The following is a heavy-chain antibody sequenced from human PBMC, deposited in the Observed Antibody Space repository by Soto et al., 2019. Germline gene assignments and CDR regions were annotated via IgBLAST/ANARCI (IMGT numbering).Heavy chain of an antibody. CDR2: ISGSGGST. CDR1: GFTFSSYA. D-gene: IGHD3-22*01. V-gene: IGHV3-23*01. CDR3: AKTMYYYDSSGYYNLYYFDY. J-gene: IGHJ4*02. Sequence: GGSLRLSCAASGFTFSSYAMSWVRQAPGKGLEWVSAISGSGGSTYYADSVKGRFTISRDNSKNTLYLQMNNLRAEDTAVYYCAKTMYYYDSSGYYNLYYFDYWGQGTLVTVSS.